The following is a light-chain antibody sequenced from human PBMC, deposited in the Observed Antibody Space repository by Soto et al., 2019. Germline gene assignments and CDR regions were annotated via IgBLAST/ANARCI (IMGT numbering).Light chain of an antibody. V-gene: IGKV4-1*01. CDR2: WAS. CDR1: QSVLYSSNNKNY. Sequence: IVMTQSPDSLAVSLGERATINCKSSQSVLYSSNNKNYLAWYQQKPGQPPKLLIYWASTRESGVPDRFSGSGSGTDFTLTISSLQADDVAVYYCQQYYSTPPLFGLWTKVEIK. J-gene: IGKJ1*01. CDR3: QQYYSTPPL.